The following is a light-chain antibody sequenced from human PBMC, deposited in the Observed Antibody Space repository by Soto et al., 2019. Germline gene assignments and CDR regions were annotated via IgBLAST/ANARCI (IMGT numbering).Light chain of an antibody. J-gene: IGLJ2*01. CDR3: PTLGTGFVV. Sequence: QSVLTQSPSASASLGASVKLTCTLSSGHSSYAIAWHQQQPEKGPRYLMKLNSDGSHSKGDGIPDRFSGSSSGAERYLTIARLQSEDEADYYCPTLGTGFVVFGGGTKLTVL. CDR2: LNSDGSH. V-gene: IGLV4-69*01. CDR1: SGHSSYA.